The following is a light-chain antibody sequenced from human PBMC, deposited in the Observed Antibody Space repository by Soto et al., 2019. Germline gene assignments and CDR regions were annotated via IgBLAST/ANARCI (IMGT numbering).Light chain of an antibody. CDR3: SSYTSSSTWV. CDR2: EVS. Sequence: QSVLTQPASASRSPGQSITISCTGTSSDVGGYNYVSWYQQHPGKAPKLMIYEVSNRPSGVSNRFSGSKSGNTASLTISGLQAEDESDYYCSSYTSSSTWVFGGGTKLTLL. V-gene: IGLV2-14*01. J-gene: IGLJ3*02. CDR1: SSDVGGYNY.